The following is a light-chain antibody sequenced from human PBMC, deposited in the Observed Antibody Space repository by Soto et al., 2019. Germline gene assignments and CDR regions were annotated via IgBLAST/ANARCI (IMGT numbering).Light chain of an antibody. V-gene: IGKV3D-15*01. CDR2: DAS. CDR3: QQYNNWPLT. Sequence: ETVMTQSPATLSVSQGDRATLSCSASQSVSYNLAWYQQKPGQAPRLLIYDASTRATGIPARFSGSASGTEFTLTISSLLSEDFAVYYCQQYNNWPLTFGGGTKVE. J-gene: IGKJ4*01. CDR1: QSVSYN.